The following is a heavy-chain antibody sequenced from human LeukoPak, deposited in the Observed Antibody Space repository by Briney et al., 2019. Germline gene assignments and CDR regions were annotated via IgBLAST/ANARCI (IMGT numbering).Heavy chain of an antibody. CDR3: AKALGILYYYGMDV. D-gene: IGHD7-27*01. CDR1: GFTFSSYA. Sequence: PGGSLRLSCAASGFTFSSYAMSWVRQAPGKGLEWVSAISGSGGSTYYADSVKGRFAISRDNSKTTMYLQMNSLRAEDTAVYYCAKALGILYYYGMDVWGQGTTVTVSS. J-gene: IGHJ6*02. V-gene: IGHV3-23*01. CDR2: ISGSGGST.